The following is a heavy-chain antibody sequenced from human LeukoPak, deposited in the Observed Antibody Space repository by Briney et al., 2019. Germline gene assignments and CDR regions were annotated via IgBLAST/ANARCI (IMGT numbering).Heavy chain of an antibody. J-gene: IGHJ6*02. CDR2: ISAYNGNT. D-gene: IGHD1-26*01. CDR1: GCTFTSYG. V-gene: IGHV1-18*01. Sequence: ASVKVSCKASGCTFTSYGISWVRQAPGQGLEWMGWISAYNGNTNYAQKLQGRVTMTTDTSTSTAYMELRSLRSDDTAVYYCARGGLPNSYYYYYGMDVWGQGTTVTVSS. CDR3: ARGGLPNSYYYYYGMDV.